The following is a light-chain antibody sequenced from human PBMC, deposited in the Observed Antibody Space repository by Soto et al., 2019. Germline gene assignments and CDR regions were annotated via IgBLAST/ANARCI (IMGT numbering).Light chain of an antibody. CDR1: QGIRNY. J-gene: IGKJ1*01. V-gene: IGKV1-27*01. Sequence: DIQMTQSPSSLSASVGDRVTITCRASQGIRNYLAWYQQKPGKVPKLLIFDTSSLQSGVPSRFSGTGSRTDFSLTITSVQPEDVATYYCQQYNSPPRTFGQGTRVEIK. CDR3: QQYNSPPRT. CDR2: DTS.